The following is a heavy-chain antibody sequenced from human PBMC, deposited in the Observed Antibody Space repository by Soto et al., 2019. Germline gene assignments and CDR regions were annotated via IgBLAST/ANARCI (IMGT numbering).Heavy chain of an antibody. CDR2: IYWDDDK. D-gene: IGHD3-9*01. Sequence: QITLKESGPTLVNPTQTLTLTCTFSGFSLSTSGVGVGWIRQPPGKALEWLALIYWDDDKRYSPSLKSRLTITKDTSKNQVVLTMTNMDPVDTATYYCAHSRVRYYDILTGYLGYYYGMDVWGQGTTVTVSS. V-gene: IGHV2-5*02. CDR1: GFSLSTSGVG. CDR3: AHSRVRYYDILTGYLGYYYGMDV. J-gene: IGHJ6*02.